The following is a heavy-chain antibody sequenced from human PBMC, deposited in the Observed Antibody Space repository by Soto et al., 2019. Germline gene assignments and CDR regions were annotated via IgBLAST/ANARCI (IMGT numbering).Heavy chain of an antibody. Sequence: QVQLVQSGAEVKKPGSLVKVSCKASGGTFSSYAISWVRQAPGQGLEWMGGIIPIFGTANYAQKFQGRVTITADKSTSTAYMELSSLRSEDTAVYYCARGDIVGTYYYYYYGMDVWGQGTTVTVSS. J-gene: IGHJ6*02. CDR1: GGTFSSYA. CDR3: ARGDIVGTYYYYYYGMDV. D-gene: IGHD2-15*01. V-gene: IGHV1-69*06. CDR2: IIPIFGTA.